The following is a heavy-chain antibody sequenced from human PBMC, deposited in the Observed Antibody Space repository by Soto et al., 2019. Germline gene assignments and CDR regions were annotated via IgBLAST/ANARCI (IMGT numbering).Heavy chain of an antibody. V-gene: IGHV4-34*01. J-gene: IGHJ4*02. CDR3: ARGKLSDYVWGSYRYHFDY. Sequence: PSDTLSLTCAVYGGSFRGYYWSWIRQPPGKGLEWIGEINHSGSTNYNPSLKSRVTISVDTSKNQFSLKLSSVTAADTAVYYCARGKLSDYVWGSYRYHFDYWGQGTVVTVS. CDR1: GGSFRGYY. D-gene: IGHD3-16*02. CDR2: INHSGST.